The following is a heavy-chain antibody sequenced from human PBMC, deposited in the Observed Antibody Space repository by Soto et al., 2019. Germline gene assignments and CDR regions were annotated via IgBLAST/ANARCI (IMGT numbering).Heavy chain of an antibody. CDR3: ARDFAYFDS. D-gene: IGHD3-3*01. V-gene: IGHV4-61*01. CDR2: VYHTGRT. J-gene: IGHJ4*02. CDR1: GCTFKRGIYS. Sequence: SDTLSLTCPYSGCTFKRGIYSWRWLRQPPGKGLEWIGYVYHTGRTSYNPSLKSRVSISMDTSKNQFSLNLDSVTAADTAVYFCARDFAYFDSWGQGTRVSVSA.